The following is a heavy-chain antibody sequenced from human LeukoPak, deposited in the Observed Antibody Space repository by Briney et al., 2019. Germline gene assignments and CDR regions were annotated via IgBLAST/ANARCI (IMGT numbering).Heavy chain of an antibody. V-gene: IGHV1-2*04. Sequence: GASVKVSCKASGYTFTGYYMHWVRQVPGQGLEWMGWINPNSGGTNYAQKFQGWVTMTRDTSISTAYMELSRLRSDDTAVYYCARDFSTIFPRGNWFDPWGQGTLVTVSS. CDR1: GYTFTGYY. J-gene: IGHJ5*02. CDR2: INPNSGGT. CDR3: ARDFSTIFPRGNWFDP. D-gene: IGHD3-9*01.